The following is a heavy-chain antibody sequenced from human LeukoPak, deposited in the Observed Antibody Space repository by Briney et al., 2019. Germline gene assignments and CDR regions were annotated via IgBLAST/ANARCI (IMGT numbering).Heavy chain of an antibody. J-gene: IGHJ4*02. CDR2: IIPMFGTG. D-gene: IGHD5-18*01. CDR3: AIGKVSYGYGDRLTVCY. Sequence: SVKVSCKASGGTFRNYVVTWVRQAPGQGLEWMGGIIPMFGTGNYAQKLQGRVTITTDESTSTAYMELSSLRSEDTAVYYCAIGKVSYGYGDRLTVCYWGQGTLVTVSS. CDR1: GGTFRNYV. V-gene: IGHV1-69*05.